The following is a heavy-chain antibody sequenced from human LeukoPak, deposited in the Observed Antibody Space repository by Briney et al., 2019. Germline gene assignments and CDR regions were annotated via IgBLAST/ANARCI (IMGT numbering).Heavy chain of an antibody. V-gene: IGHV4-61*02. Sequence: SETLSLTCTVSGGYINSGNYYWNWIRQPAGKGLEWVGRIYISGAINYNPSLKSRVTISVDTSKKQFSLKLTSVTAADTAVYYCASGGVGARPDWGQGTLVIVSS. J-gene: IGHJ4*02. CDR1: GGYINSGNYY. CDR3: ASGGVGARPD. D-gene: IGHD1-26*01. CDR2: IYISGAI.